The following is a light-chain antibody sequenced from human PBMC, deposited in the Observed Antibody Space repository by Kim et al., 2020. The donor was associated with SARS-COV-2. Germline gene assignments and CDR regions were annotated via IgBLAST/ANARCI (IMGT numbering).Light chain of an antibody. V-gene: IGLV2-23*02. J-gene: IGLJ7*01. Sequence: PEQSITSSGTGSSSDVGNYNPVSWYQQHPGKAPKLMIYEVTKRPSGVSNRFSGSKSGNTASLTISGLQAEDEADYYCCSYAGSRNVFGGGTQLTVL. CDR3: CSYAGSRNV. CDR2: EVT. CDR1: SSDVGNYNP.